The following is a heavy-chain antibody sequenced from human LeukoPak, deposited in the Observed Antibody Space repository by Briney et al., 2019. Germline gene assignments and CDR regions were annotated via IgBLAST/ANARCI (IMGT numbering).Heavy chain of an antibody. Sequence: SETLSLTCTVSGGSISSGGYYWSWIRQHPGKGLECIGYIYYSGSTYYNPSLKSRVTISVDTSKNQFSLKLSSVTAADTAVYYCARGLGGLRLGELKNFDYWGQGTLVTVSS. CDR1: GGSISSGGYY. D-gene: IGHD3-16*01. J-gene: IGHJ4*02. V-gene: IGHV4-31*03. CDR3: ARGLGGLRLGELKNFDY. CDR2: IYYSGST.